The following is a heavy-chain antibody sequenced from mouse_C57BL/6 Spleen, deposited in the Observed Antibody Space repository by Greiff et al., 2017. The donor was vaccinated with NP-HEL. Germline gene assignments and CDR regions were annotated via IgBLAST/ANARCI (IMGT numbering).Heavy chain of an antibody. CDR2: ISSGGDYI. CDR1: GFTFSSYA. Sequence: EVQGVESGEGLVKPGGSLKLSCAASGFTFSSYAMSWVRQTPEKRLEWVAYISSGGDYIYYADTVKGRFTISRDNARNTLYLQMSSLKSEDTAMYYCTREGDQGYFDYWGQGTTLTVSS. CDR3: TREGDQGYFDY. V-gene: IGHV5-9-1*02. D-gene: IGHD3-3*01. J-gene: IGHJ2*01.